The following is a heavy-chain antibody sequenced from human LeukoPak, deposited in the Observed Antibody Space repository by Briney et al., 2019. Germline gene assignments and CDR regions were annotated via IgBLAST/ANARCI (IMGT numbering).Heavy chain of an antibody. Sequence: PGGSLRLSCAASGFSFSSYGMHWVRQAPGKGLEWVAIIKQDGSEKYYVDSVKGRFAISRDNAKNSLYLQMNSLRAEDTAVFYCARPYYYDSSGYSPSGYWGQGTLVTVSS. CDR3: ARPYYYDSSGYSPSGY. D-gene: IGHD3-22*01. V-gene: IGHV3-7*01. CDR1: GFSFSSYG. CDR2: IKQDGSEK. J-gene: IGHJ4*02.